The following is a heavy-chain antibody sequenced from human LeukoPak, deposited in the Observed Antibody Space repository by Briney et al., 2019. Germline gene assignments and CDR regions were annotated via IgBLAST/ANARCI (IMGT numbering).Heavy chain of an antibody. CDR1: GFRFSSDA. D-gene: IGHD6-6*01. Sequence: GGSLRLSCAASGFRFSSDAMSWVRQAPGKGLQWVSYIGTDISLIKYADPVKGRFTISRDNTKNTLYLQMSSLRAEDTAVYYCAKETSSSFDYWGQGTLVTVSS. CDR2: IGTDISLI. CDR3: AKETSSSFDY. J-gene: IGHJ4*02. V-gene: IGHV3-23*01.